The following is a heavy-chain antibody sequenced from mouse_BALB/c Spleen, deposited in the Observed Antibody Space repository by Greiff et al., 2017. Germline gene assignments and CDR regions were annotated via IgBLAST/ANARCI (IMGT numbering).Heavy chain of an antibody. CDR1: GYTFTSYY. D-gene: IGHD2-10*02. V-gene: IGHV1S81*02. J-gene: IGHJ2*01. CDR2: INPSNGGT. CDR3: TRKLGYGNPYYFDY. Sequence: QVQLQQPGAELVKPGASVKLSCKASGYTFTSYYMYWVKQRPGQGLEWIGGINPSNGGTNFNEKFKSKATLTVDKSSSTAYMQLSSLTSEDSAVYYCTRKLGYGNPYYFDYWGQGTTLTVSS.